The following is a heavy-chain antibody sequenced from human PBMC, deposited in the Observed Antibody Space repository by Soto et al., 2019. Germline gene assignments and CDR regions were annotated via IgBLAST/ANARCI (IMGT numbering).Heavy chain of an antibody. J-gene: IGHJ4*02. V-gene: IGHV4-4*02. D-gene: IGHD2-21*02. CDR1: GDSITTNKW. Sequence: QVQLQESGPGLVRPSGPLSLTCTVSGDSITTNKWWSWVRQSPGKGLEWIGEIYHNGNTNYNPSLKSRVIMSGDTSKNQFSLKVTSVTAADTAIYYCARDVAVPGESDRFDFWGQGTLVTVSS. CDR2: IYHNGNT. CDR3: ARDVAVPGESDRFDF.